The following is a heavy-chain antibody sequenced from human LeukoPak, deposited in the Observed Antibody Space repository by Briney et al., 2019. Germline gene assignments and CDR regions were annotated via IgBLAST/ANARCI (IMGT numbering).Heavy chain of an antibody. CDR1: GYTFTSYD. Sequence: GASVKVSCKASGYTFTSYDINWVRQATGQGLEWMGWMNPNSGNTGYAQKFQGRVTMTRNTSISTAYMELSSLRSEDTAVYYCARVTADIVVVPAANSHYYYYMDVWGKGTTVTVSS. D-gene: IGHD2-2*01. CDR2: MNPNSGNT. J-gene: IGHJ6*03. V-gene: IGHV1-8*01. CDR3: ARVTADIVVVPAANSHYYYYMDV.